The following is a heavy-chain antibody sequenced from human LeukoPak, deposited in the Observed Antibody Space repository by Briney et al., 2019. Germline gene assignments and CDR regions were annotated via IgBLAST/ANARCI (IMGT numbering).Heavy chain of an antibody. Sequence: PGGSLRLSCAASGFTFSTYGMNWVRQAPGKGLEWVSSISSSSRYIYYADSVKGRFTISRDNSKNTLYLQMNSLRAEDTAVYYCAKDGLRFLEWLAPYYYYYMDVWGKGTTVTVSS. CDR1: GFTFSTYG. CDR2: ISSSSRYI. CDR3: AKDGLRFLEWLAPYYYYYMDV. V-gene: IGHV3-21*04. D-gene: IGHD3-3*01. J-gene: IGHJ6*03.